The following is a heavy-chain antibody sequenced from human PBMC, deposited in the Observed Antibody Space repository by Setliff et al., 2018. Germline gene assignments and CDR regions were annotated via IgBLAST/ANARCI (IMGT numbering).Heavy chain of an antibody. J-gene: IGHJ4*02. CDR3: ARGRNVAARLFDS. CDR2: INHSGTT. Sequence: SETLSLTCTAYGGTFSDYYWTWIRQPPGKGLEWIGEINHSGTTNYNPSLKSRVTISVDTSKNQFSLTMSSVTAADTAVYYCARGRNVAARLFDSWGQGTLVTVSS. CDR1: GGTFSDYY. V-gene: IGHV4-34*01. D-gene: IGHD6-6*01.